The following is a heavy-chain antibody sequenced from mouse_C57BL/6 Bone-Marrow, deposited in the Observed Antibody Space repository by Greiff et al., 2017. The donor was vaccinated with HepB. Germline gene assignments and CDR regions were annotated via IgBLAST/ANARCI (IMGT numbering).Heavy chain of an antibody. J-gene: IGHJ4*01. CDR1: GYAFSSSW. CDR2: IYPGDGDT. V-gene: IGHV1-82*01. CDR3: ARYVTTVGDYYAMDY. D-gene: IGHD1-1*01. Sequence: QVQLQQSGPELVKPGASVKISCKASGYAFSSSWMNWVKQRPGKGLEWIGRIYPGDGDTNYNGKFKGKATLTADKSSSTAYMQLSSLTSEDSAVYFCARYVTTVGDYYAMDYWGQGTSVTVSS.